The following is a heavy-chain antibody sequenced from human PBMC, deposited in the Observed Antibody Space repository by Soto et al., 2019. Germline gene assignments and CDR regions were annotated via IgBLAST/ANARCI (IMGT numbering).Heavy chain of an antibody. Sequence: EVQLLESGGGLVLPGGSLRLSCAGSGFTPTTTPLSWVRQPPGKGLEWVTTISGTASRTYYVDSVKGRFFISRDNSKNSVNLQMNPLTLDDTAVYYCESSFRYFDNWGQGTRVTVSS. CDR3: ESSFRYFDN. D-gene: IGHD3-3*02. V-gene: IGHV3-23*01. J-gene: IGHJ4*02. CDR1: GFTPTTTP. CDR2: ISGTASRT.